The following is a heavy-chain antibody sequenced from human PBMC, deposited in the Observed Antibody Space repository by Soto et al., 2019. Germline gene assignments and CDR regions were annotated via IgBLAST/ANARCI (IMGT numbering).Heavy chain of an antibody. J-gene: IGHJ5*02. CDR1: GYTFTSYG. CDR3: ARGGADCSDGKCPPHWFDP. D-gene: IGHD2-15*01. V-gene: IGHV1-18*01. CDR2: ISAYNGNT. Sequence: GASVKVSCKASGYTFTSYGIIWVRQAPGQGLEWMGWISAYNGNTKYAQKLQGRVTMTTDTSTTTAYMELRSLRSDDTAVYYCARGGADCSDGKCPPHWFDPWGQGTLVTVSS.